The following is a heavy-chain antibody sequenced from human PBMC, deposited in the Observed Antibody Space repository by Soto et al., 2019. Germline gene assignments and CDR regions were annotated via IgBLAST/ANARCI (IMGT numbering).Heavy chain of an antibody. CDR3: ARDRRYYDSSGSPGWFVP. J-gene: IGHJ5*02. D-gene: IGHD3-22*01. CDR1: GYSFTSYA. Sequence: ASVKVSCKASGYSFTSYAMHWVRQAPGQRLEWMGWIHAGNGNTKYSQKFQSRDTITRDTSASTAYMELSSLRSEDTAVYYCARDRRYYDSSGSPGWFVPWGQGALVTVSS. V-gene: IGHV1-3*01. CDR2: IHAGNGNT.